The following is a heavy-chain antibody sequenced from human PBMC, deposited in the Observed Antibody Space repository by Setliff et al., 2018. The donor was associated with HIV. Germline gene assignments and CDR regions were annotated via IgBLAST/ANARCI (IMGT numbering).Heavy chain of an antibody. Sequence: TLSLTCTVSGDSISSYYWNWIRQPPGKALEWIGYIYYGSTHYNPSFEGRVTISVDTSKNQFSLKLRSVTAADTAMYYCARRRCSAASCPDNSWNWLDPWGQGTLVTVSS. CDR1: GDSISSYY. CDR2: IYYGST. J-gene: IGHJ5*02. V-gene: IGHV4-59*08. D-gene: IGHD2-15*01. CDR3: ARRRCSAASCPDNSWNWLDP.